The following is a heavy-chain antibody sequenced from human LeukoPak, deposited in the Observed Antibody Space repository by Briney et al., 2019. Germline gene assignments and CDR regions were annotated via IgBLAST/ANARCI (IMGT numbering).Heavy chain of an antibody. CDR1: GGSISSSTYY. J-gene: IGHJ4*02. V-gene: IGHV4-39*01. D-gene: IGHD2-2*01. Sequence: SETLSLTCTVSGGSISSSTYYWGWIRQPPGNGLEWIGSIYYSGSTYYNPSLKSRVTISVDTSKNQFSLKLSSVTAADTAVYYCATLGCNSPSCRSSDYWGQGTLVTVSS. CDR3: ATLGCNSPSCRSSDY. CDR2: IYYSGST.